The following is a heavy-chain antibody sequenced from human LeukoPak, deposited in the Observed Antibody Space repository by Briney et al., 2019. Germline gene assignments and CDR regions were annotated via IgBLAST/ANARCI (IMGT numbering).Heavy chain of an antibody. CDR1: GYTFTSYY. CDR3: ARPYNWNLTPMVRGVTDNAFDI. V-gene: IGHV1-46*01. CDR2: INPSGGST. J-gene: IGHJ3*02. D-gene: IGHD3-10*01. Sequence: VASVKVSCKASGYTFTSYYMHWVRQAPGQGLEWMGIINPSGGSTSYAQKFQGRVTMTRDTSTSTVYMELSSLRSEDTAVYYCARPYNWNLTPMVRGVTDNAFDIWGQGTMVTVSS.